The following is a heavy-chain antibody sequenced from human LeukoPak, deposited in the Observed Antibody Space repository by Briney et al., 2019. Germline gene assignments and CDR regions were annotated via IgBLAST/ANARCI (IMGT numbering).Heavy chain of an antibody. D-gene: IGHD3-22*01. Sequence: ASVKVSRKASGYTFTGYYMHWVRQAPGQGLEWMGWINPNSGGTNYAQKFQGWVTMTRDTSISTAYMELSRLRSDDTAVYYCARDREDGSSGYYYFDYWGQGTLVTVSS. CDR2: INPNSGGT. CDR1: GYTFTGYY. V-gene: IGHV1-2*04. J-gene: IGHJ4*02. CDR3: ARDREDGSSGYYYFDY.